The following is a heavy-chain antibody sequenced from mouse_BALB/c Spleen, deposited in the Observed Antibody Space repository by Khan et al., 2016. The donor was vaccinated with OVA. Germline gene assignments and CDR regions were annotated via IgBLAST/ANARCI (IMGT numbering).Heavy chain of an antibody. D-gene: IGHD2-4*01. V-gene: IGHV2-2*02. Sequence: QVQLKESGPGLVQPSQSLSITCTVSGFSSTNYSVHWVRQSPGKGLEWMGVIRSAGSTGHNAAFISRLSISKENSRSQLFFIMNSLQPNDTAISYCARRCYDYGRGAWFAYWGQGTLFTVSA. CDR2: IRSAGST. CDR1: GFSSTNYS. CDR3: ARRCYDYGRGAWFAY. J-gene: IGHJ3*01.